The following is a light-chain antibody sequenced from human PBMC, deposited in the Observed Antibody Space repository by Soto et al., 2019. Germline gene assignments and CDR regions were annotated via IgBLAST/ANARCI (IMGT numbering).Light chain of an antibody. CDR2: ASS. CDR3: QQYYSYPWGT. CDR1: QGISSY. V-gene: IGKV1-8*01. J-gene: IGKJ2*01. Sequence: AIRMTQSPSSFSASTGDRVTITCRASQGISSYLAWYQQKPEKAPKLLIYASSTLQSGVPSRLSGSGSGTDFTLTISCLQSEDFATSYCQQYYSYPWGTFGQGLKLEIK.